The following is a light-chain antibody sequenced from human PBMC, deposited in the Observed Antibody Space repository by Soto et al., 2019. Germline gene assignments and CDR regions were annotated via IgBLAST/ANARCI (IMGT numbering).Light chain of an antibody. CDR3: QTWGTGIVV. CDR1: SGHSSYA. CDR2: LNSDGSH. Sequence: QLVLTQSPSASASLGASVKLTCTLSSGHSSYAIAWRQQQPEKGPRYLMKLNSDGSHSKGDGIPDRFSGSSSGAERYLTISSLQSEDEADYYCQTWGTGIVVFGGGTKVTVL. J-gene: IGLJ2*01. V-gene: IGLV4-69*01.